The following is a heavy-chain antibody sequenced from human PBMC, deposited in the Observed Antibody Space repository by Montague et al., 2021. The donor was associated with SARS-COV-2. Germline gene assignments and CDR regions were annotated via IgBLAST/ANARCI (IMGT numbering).Heavy chain of an antibody. V-gene: IGHV4-39*01. CDR2: IYYSGST. D-gene: IGHD3-9*01. CDR3: ARAFTDWLRYYGMDV. CDR1: GGSISSSSYY. J-gene: IGHJ6*02. Sequence: SETLSLTCTVSGGSISSSSYYCGWIRQPPGKGLEWIGSIYYSGSTYSNPSLKLRVTISVDTSKNQFSLKLSSVTAADTAVYSCARAFTDWLRYYGMDVWGQGTTVTVSS.